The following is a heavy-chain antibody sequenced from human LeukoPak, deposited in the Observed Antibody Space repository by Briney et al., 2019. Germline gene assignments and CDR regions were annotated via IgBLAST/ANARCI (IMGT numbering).Heavy chain of an antibody. CDR3: ASSGCSGGSCYFDY. D-gene: IGHD2-15*01. CDR1: GYTFTGYY. V-gene: IGHV1-2*02. Sequence: ASVKVSCKASGYTFTGYYMHWVRQAPGQGLEWMGWINPNSGGTNYAQKFQGRVSMTRDTSISTAYMELSRLRSDDTAVYYCASSGCSGGSCYFDYWGQGTLVTVSS. CDR2: INPNSGGT. J-gene: IGHJ4*02.